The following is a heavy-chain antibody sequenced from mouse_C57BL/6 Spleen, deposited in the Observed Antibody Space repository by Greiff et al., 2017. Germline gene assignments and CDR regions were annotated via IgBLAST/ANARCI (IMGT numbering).Heavy chain of an antibody. J-gene: IGHJ4*01. Sequence: VQLQQPGAELVMPGASVKLSCKASGYTFTSYWMHWVKQRPGQGLEWIGEIDPSDSYTNYNQKFKGKSTLTVDKSSSTAYMQLSSLTSEDSAVYYCARSRYGSSIYYAMDYWGQGTSVTVSS. V-gene: IGHV1-69*01. D-gene: IGHD1-1*01. CDR2: IDPSDSYT. CDR1: GYTFTSYW. CDR3: ARSRYGSSIYYAMDY.